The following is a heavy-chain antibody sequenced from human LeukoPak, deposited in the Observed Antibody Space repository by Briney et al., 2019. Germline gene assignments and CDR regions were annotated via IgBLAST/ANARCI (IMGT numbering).Heavy chain of an antibody. V-gene: IGHV3-30*18. J-gene: IGHJ6*02. CDR2: ISYDGSNK. Sequence: QPGRSLRLSSAASGFTFSSYGMHWVRQAPGKGLEWVAVISYDGSNKYYADSVKGRFTISRDNSKNTLYLQMNSLRAEDTAVYYCAKSLRGVRYFDWKGDYYYYGMDVWGQGTTVTVSS. D-gene: IGHD3-9*01. CDR1: GFTFSSYG. CDR3: AKSLRGVRYFDWKGDYYYYGMDV.